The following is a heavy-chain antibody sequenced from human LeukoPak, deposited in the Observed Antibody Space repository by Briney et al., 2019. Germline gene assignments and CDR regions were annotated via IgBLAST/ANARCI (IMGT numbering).Heavy chain of an antibody. CDR1: GGSISSYY. J-gene: IGHJ3*02. V-gene: IGHV4-59*01. CDR2: IYYTGST. D-gene: IGHD3-22*01. Sequence: KPSETLSLTCSVSGGSISSYYLTWIRQPPGKGLEWIGYIYYTGSTNYNPSLKSRVTISVDTSKNQFSLKLTSVTAADTAVYYCAREISMTIGGGAFDIWGQGTMVTVSS. CDR3: AREISMTIGGGAFDI.